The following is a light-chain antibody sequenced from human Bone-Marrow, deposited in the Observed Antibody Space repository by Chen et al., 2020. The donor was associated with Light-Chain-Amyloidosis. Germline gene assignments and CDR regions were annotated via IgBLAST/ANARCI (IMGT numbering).Light chain of an antibody. CDR1: SGDVGAYNY. J-gene: IGLJ1*01. Sequence: QSALTQPASVSGSPGQPITISCTGTSGDVGAYNYVSWYPQHPGTAPKLLIYDVSNRPSGVSNRFSGSKSGNTASLTISGLQAEDEADYYCNAYTTSDTYVFGTGTEVTVL. CDR3: NAYTTSDTYV. CDR2: DVS. V-gene: IGLV2-14*03.